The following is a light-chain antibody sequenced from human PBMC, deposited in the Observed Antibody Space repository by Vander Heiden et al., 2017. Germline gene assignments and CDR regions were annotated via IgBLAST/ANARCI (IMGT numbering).Light chain of an antibody. CDR2: GAS. CDR3: QRNGSSPRLT. Sequence: ETVLTQSPGTLSLSPGERATLSCRASQSVSSSYLGWYQQKPGQAPRLLIYGASSRATGIPDRFSGSGSGTDFTLTISRREPEDFAVYYCQRNGSSPRLTFGGGTKVEIK. J-gene: IGKJ4*01. CDR1: QSVSSSY. V-gene: IGKV3-20*01.